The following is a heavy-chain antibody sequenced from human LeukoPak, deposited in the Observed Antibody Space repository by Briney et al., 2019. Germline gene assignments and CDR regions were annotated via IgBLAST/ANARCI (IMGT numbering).Heavy chain of an antibody. CDR1: GFTFDDYA. V-gene: IGHV3-9*01. J-gene: IGHJ5*02. CDR2: ISWNSGSI. Sequence: GRSLRLSCAASGFTFDDYAMHWVRQAPGKGLEWVSGISWNSGSIGYADSVKGRFTISRDNAKNSLYLRMNSLRAEDTALYYCAKEYSSSREGWFDPWGQGTLVTVSS. CDR3: AKEYSSSREGWFDP. D-gene: IGHD6-6*01.